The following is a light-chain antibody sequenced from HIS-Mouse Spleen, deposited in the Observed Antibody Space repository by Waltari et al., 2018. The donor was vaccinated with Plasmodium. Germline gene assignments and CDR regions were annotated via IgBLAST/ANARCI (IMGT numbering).Light chain of an antibody. V-gene: IGKV1-39*01. CDR3: QQSYSTPPT. CDR1: QSISSD. Sequence: DIQMTQSPSSLSASVGDRVTITCRESQSISSDLNWYQQKPGKAPKLLIYAASSLQSGVPSRFSGSGSGTDFTLTISSLQPEEFATYYCQQSYSTPPTFGGGTKMEIK. CDR2: AAS. J-gene: IGKJ4*01.